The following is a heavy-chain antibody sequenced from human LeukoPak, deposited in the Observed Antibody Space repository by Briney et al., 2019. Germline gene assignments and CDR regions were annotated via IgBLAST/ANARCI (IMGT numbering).Heavy chain of an antibody. Sequence: GGSLRLSCAASGFTLSSYDMHWVRQATGKGLEWVSVIGTAGDTNYPGSVKGRFTISRENAKNSLHLQMNSLRAGDTAVYYCARGRPPYTAAPVFDSWGQGTLVTVSS. CDR1: GFTLSSYD. CDR2: IGTAGDT. J-gene: IGHJ4*02. V-gene: IGHV3-13*04. D-gene: IGHD5-18*01. CDR3: ARGRPPYTAAPVFDS.